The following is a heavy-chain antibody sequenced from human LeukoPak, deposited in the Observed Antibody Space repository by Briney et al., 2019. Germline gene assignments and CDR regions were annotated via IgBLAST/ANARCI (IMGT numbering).Heavy chain of an antibody. J-gene: IGHJ5*02. Sequence: SETLSLTCTVSGGSISSSDYYWSWIRQPPGKGLEWIGYIYYSGNTYYNPSLKSRVTISVDTSKNQFSLKLNSVTAADTAVYYCARVGYYCDTSGPRFDPRGQGTLVTVSS. CDR2: IYYSGNT. CDR3: ARVGYYCDTSGPRFDP. D-gene: IGHD3-22*01. V-gene: IGHV4-30-4*01. CDR1: GGSISSSDYY.